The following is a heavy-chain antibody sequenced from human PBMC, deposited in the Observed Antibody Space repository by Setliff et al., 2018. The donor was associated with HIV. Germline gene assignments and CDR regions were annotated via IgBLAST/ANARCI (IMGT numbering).Heavy chain of an antibody. D-gene: IGHD3-22*01. CDR2: VDPSGGST. CDR1: GYIFTSYY. J-gene: IGHJ6*02. Sequence: ASVKVSCKASGYIFTSYYMHWLRQVPGQGLEWMGIVDPSGGSTHYAQKFEGRVTMTRDTSTSTFHMELSSLTSEDRAIYYCARDGRAVTSLMVVVSLKNGMDVWGQGTTVTVAS. CDR3: ARDGRAVTSLMVVVSLKNGMDV. V-gene: IGHV1-46*01.